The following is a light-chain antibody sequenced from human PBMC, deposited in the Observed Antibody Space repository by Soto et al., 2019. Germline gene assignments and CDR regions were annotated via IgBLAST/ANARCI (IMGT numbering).Light chain of an antibody. Sequence: IVMPQSPATLSVSPGERATLSCRASQSVRTNLAWYRQKPGQAPRLLIYAASTRATGIPARFSGSGSGTEFTLTISSLQSEDFAVYYCQQYNYWPRTFGQGTKVDIK. CDR3: QQYNYWPRT. J-gene: IGKJ1*01. CDR2: AAS. CDR1: QSVRTN. V-gene: IGKV3-15*01.